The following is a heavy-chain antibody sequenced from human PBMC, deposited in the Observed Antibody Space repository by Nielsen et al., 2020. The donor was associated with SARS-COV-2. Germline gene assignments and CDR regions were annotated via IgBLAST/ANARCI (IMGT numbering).Heavy chain of an antibody. Sequence: GGSLRLSCAASDFSVRSYYMNWVRQAPGKGLEWVSTIYTGGVYYADSVRGRFITSRDFSRNTLYLQMSSLRAEDTAVYFCARGSDRTNHFDYWGQVTLVTVSS. V-gene: IGHV3-53*01. D-gene: IGHD1-14*01. J-gene: IGHJ4*02. CDR3: ARGSDRTNHFDY. CDR2: IYTGGV. CDR1: DFSVRSYY.